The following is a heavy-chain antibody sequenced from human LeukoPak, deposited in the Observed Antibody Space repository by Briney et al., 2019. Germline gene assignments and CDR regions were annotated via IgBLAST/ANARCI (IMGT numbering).Heavy chain of an antibody. J-gene: IGHJ5*02. CDR2: IYSDDDK. CDR3: AHRGKYLTRFDP. Sequence: KESGPTLVKPTQTLTLTCTFSGFSLTNSAVGVGWIRKPPGQALEWLALIYSDDDKRYNPSLKTRLSITKDTSKNQVVLTMTNVDLVDTATYFCAHRGKYLTRFDPWGQGTLVIVSS. CDR1: GFSLTNSAVG. V-gene: IGHV2-5*02. D-gene: IGHD2/OR15-2a*01.